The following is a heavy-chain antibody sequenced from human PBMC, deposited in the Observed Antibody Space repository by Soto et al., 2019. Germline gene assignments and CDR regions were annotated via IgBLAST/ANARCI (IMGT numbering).Heavy chain of an antibody. CDR3: ATQSRYCGGDCSVLSY. Sequence: ASVKVSCKASGYTFTSYYMHWVRQAPGQGLEWMGIINPSGGSTSYAQKFQGRVTMTRDTSTSTVYMELSSLRSEDTAVYYCATQSRYCGGDCSVLSYWGQGTLVTSPQ. J-gene: IGHJ4*02. V-gene: IGHV1-46*01. D-gene: IGHD2-21*02. CDR1: GYTFTSYY. CDR2: INPSGGST.